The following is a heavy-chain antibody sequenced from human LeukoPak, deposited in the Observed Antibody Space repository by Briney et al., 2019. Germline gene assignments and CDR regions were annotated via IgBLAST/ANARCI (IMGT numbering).Heavy chain of an antibody. CDR3: ARRRGGLGSYSDAFDI. V-gene: IGHV3-13*04. D-gene: IGHD3-10*01. J-gene: IGHJ3*02. Sequence: GGSLRLSCAASGFTFSSYDMHWVRQTTGEGLEWVSGISTAGGPYYPGSAKGRFTISRDNAKNSLYLQMNSLRAGDTALYYCARRRGGLGSYSDAFDIWGQGTMVTVS. CDR1: GFTFSSYD. CDR2: ISTAGGP.